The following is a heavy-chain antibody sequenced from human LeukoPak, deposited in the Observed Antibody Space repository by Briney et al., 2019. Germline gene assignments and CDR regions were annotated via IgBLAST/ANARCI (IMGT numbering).Heavy chain of an antibody. V-gene: IGHV3-21*01. CDR2: IGSSSSYI. Sequence: PGGSLRLSCAASGFIFSSYSMNWVRQTPGKGLEWVSSIGSSSSYIYYTDSVKGRFTISRDDAKNSLYLQMNSLRAEDTGVYYCARGYSGSSGPYWGQGTLVTVSS. CDR1: GFIFSSYS. D-gene: IGHD1-26*01. CDR3: ARGYSGSSGPY. J-gene: IGHJ4*02.